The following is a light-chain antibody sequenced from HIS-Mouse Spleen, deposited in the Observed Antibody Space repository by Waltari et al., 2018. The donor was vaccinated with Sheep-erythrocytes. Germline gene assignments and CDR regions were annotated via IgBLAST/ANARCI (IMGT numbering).Light chain of an antibody. CDR1: SSDVGGYNY. CDR3: SSYTSSSTWV. Sequence: QSALTQPASVSGSPGQSITISCTGTSSDVGGYNYVSWYQQHPGKAPKLIIYEVSNRPSGVSNRFSGSKSGNTASLTFSGLQAEDEADYYCSSYTSSSTWVFGGGTKLTVL. J-gene: IGLJ3*02. V-gene: IGLV2-14*01. CDR2: EVS.